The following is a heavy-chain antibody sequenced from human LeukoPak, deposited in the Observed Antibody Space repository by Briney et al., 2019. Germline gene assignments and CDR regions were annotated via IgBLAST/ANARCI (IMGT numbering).Heavy chain of an antibody. CDR2: IRNQEYDGTT. CDR1: GFNFSEHA. J-gene: IGHJ4*02. CDR3: SSQPHYYDSRDYLDY. V-gene: IGHV3-49*04. Sequence: GGSLRLSCTTSGFNFSEHALSWVRQAPRKGLEWVGFIRNQEYDGTTEYAASVKGRFFMSRDDSKSVAFLQMNSLKIEDTAIYYCSSQPHYYDSRDYLDYWGQGTLVTVSS. D-gene: IGHD3-22*01.